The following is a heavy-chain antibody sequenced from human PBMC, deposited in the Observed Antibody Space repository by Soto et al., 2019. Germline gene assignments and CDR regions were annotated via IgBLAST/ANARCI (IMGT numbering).Heavy chain of an antibody. D-gene: IGHD1-26*01. CDR3: ASSVSYWGIDY. CDR2: INAGNGNT. J-gene: IGHJ4*02. CDR1: GYTFTSYA. V-gene: IGHV1-3*05. Sequence: QVQLVQSGAEEKKPGASVKVSCKASGYTFTSYAMHWVRQAPGQRLEWMGWINAGNGNTKYSQKFQGRVTITRDTSASTVYMELSSLRSEDTAVYYCASSVSYWGIDYWGQGTLVTVSS.